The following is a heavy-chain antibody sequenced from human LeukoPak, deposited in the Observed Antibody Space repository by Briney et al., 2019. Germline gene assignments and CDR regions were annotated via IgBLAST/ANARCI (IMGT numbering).Heavy chain of an antibody. D-gene: IGHD2-2*01. CDR2: ISYDGSNK. Sequence: GGSLRLSCAASGFTFSSYGMHWVRQAPGKGLEWVAVISYDGSNKYYADSVKGRFTISRDNSKNTLYLQMNSLRAEDTAVYYCAKEMVVVPAATRTDYWGQGTLVTVSS. CDR1: GFTFSSYG. CDR3: AKEMVVVPAATRTDY. J-gene: IGHJ4*02. V-gene: IGHV3-30*18.